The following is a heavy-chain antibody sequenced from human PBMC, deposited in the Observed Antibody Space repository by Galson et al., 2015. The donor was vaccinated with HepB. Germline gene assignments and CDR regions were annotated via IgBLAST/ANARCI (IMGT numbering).Heavy chain of an antibody. V-gene: IGHV5-51*03. Sequence: QSGAEVKKPGESLKISCTGSGYSFSSYWIGWVRQMPGKGLEWMGIIYPADSATSYSPSFQGQVTISADKSISTAYLQWSSLKASDTAIYYCGRLEGGLRGDSLAHWGQGTLVTVSS. CDR1: GYSFSSYW. CDR3: GRLEGGLRGDSLAH. J-gene: IGHJ4*02. D-gene: IGHD2-21*02. CDR2: IYPADSAT.